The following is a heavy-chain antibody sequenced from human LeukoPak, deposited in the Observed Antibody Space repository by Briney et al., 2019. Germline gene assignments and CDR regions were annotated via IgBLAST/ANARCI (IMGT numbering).Heavy chain of an antibody. V-gene: IGHV4-34*01. CDR2: INHSGST. D-gene: IGHD4/OR15-4a*01. CDR1: GGSFSGYY. Sequence: SETLSLTCAVYGGSFSGYYWSWIRQPPGKGLEWIGEINHSGSTNYNPSLKSRVTISVDTSKNQFSLKLSSVTAADTAVYYCARVGPNYRLDYWGQGTLVTVSS. CDR3: ARVGPNYRLDY. J-gene: IGHJ4*02.